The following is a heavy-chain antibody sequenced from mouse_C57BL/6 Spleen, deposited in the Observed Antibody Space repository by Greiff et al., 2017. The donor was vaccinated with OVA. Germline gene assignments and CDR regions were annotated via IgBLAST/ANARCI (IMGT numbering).Heavy chain of an antibody. Sequence: EVKLQESGPGLVKPSQSLSLTCSVTGYSITSGYYWNWIRQFPGNKLEWMGYISYDGSNNYNPSLKNRISITRDTSKNQFFLKLNSVTTEDTATYYCAREGFLRRGGSHYYAMDYWGQGTSVTGSS. CDR2: ISYDGSN. CDR3: AREGFLRRGGSHYYAMDY. CDR1: GYSITSGYY. D-gene: IGHD1-2*01. J-gene: IGHJ4*01. V-gene: IGHV3-6*01.